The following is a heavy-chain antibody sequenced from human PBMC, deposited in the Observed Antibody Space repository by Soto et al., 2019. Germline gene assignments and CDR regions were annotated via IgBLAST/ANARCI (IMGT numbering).Heavy chain of an antibody. CDR2: ISSSGSIR. Sequence: GGSLRLSCAVSGFTYGAYEMDWVRQAPGKGLEWVAYISSSGSIRFYADSVQGRFTISRDNANNSLYLQMNSLRAEDTAVYYCARELRTLDRGVTYSMDVWGQGTTGTVSS. J-gene: IGHJ6*02. CDR3: ARELRTLDRGVTYSMDV. V-gene: IGHV3-48*03. D-gene: IGHD3-10*01. CDR1: GFTYGAYE.